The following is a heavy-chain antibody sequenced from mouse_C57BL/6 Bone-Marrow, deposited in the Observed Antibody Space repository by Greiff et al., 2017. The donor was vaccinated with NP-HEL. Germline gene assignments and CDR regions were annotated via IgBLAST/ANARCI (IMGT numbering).Heavy chain of an antibody. J-gene: IGHJ3*01. D-gene: IGHD2-13*01. CDR3: ARVSTMVRGFAY. CDR2: IDPSDSYT. Sequence: QVQLQQPGAELVRPGTSVKLSCKASGYTFTSYWMHWVKQRPGQGLEWIRVIDPSDSYTNYNQKFKGKATLTVDTSSSTAYMQLSSLTSEDSAVYYCARVSTMVRGFAYWGQGTLVTVSA. CDR1: GYTFTSYW. V-gene: IGHV1-59*01.